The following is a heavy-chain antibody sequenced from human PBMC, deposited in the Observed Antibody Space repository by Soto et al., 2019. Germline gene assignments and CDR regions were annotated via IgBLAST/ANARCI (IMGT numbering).Heavy chain of an antibody. CDR3: ASGNYDYVWGSYRYLYYYYYGMDV. CDR1: GGGLSGYA. CDR2: IIPIFGTA. J-gene: IGHJ6*02. V-gene: IGHV1-69*13. D-gene: IGHD3-16*02. Sequence: GASVKGSWKGSGGGLSGYAISWVRQAHGQGLEWMGGIIPIFGTANYAQKFQGRVTITADESTSTAYMELSSLRSEDTAVYYCASGNYDYVWGSYRYLYYYYYGMDVWGQGTTVTVSS.